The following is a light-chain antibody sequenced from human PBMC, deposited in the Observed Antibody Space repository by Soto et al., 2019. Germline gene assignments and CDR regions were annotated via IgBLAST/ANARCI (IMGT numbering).Light chain of an antibody. J-gene: IGLJ1*01. CDR2: SYN. V-gene: IGLV1-44*01. Sequence: QAVVTQPPSASGTPGQRVTIYCSGSTPNIGSNPVNWFQQLPGTAPNVLIYSYNQRPSGVPDRFSGSKSCTSASLAISGLQSEDEDDYYCASWDYSLNVYVFGSGTKLTVL. CDR1: TPNIGSNP. CDR3: ASWDYSLNVYV.